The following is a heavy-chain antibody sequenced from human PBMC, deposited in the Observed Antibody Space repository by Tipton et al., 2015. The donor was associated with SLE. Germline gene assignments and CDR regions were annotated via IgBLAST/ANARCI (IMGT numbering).Heavy chain of an antibody. CDR2: INHSGST. CDR1: GFTFSSYS. Sequence: LRLSCAASGFTFSSYSMNWVRQAPGKGLEWIGEINHSGSTNYNPSLKSRVTISVDTSKKQSSLKLSSVTAADTAVYYCAREGSSWSDWFDPWGQGTLVTVSS. V-gene: IGHV4-34*01. CDR3: AREGSSWSDWFDP. D-gene: IGHD6-13*01. J-gene: IGHJ5*02.